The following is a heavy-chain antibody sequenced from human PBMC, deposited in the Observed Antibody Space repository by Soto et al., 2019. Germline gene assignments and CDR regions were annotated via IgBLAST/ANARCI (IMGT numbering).Heavy chain of an antibody. D-gene: IGHD3-3*01. J-gene: IGHJ6*02. Sequence: QVQLVQSGAEVKKPGSSVKVSCKASGGTFSSYAISWVRQAPGQGLEWMGGIIPIFGTANYAQKFQGRVTITADKSTSTAYMELSSLRSEDTAMYYCASPNREWLPPARDYYYGMDVWGQGTTVTVSS. CDR2: IIPIFGTA. CDR1: GGTFSSYA. V-gene: IGHV1-69*06. CDR3: ASPNREWLPPARDYYYGMDV.